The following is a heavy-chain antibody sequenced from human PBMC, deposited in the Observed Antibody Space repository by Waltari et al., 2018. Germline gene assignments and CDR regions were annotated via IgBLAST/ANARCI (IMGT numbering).Heavy chain of an antibody. J-gene: IGHJ4*02. CDR1: GYTFTEYY. V-gene: IGHV1-69-2*01. Sequence: QSGAEVKKPGATVRISCKVSGYTFTEYYLHWVQQAPGKGLEWMGLLDPEDGETTYTERFQGRVTMTADTSTDTAYMELSSLRSEDTAVYFCATSGEADFDYWGQGTLLTVSS. CDR2: LDPEDGET. D-gene: IGHD4-17*01. CDR3: ATSGEADFDY.